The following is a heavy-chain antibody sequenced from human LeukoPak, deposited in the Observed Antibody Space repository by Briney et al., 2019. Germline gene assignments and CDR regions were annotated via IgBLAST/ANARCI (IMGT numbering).Heavy chain of an antibody. D-gene: IGHD6-13*01. J-gene: IGHJ4*02. CDR2: ISGNSGTT. CDR3: AKAYSSSWQYYFDY. Sequence: GGSLRLSCAASGFTFSSYAMNWVRQAPGKGLECVSGISGNSGTTYYADSVKGRFTISRDNSKNTLYLQMNSLRAEDTAVYYCAKAYSSSWQYYFDYWGQGTLVTVSS. CDR1: GFTFSSYA. V-gene: IGHV3-23*01.